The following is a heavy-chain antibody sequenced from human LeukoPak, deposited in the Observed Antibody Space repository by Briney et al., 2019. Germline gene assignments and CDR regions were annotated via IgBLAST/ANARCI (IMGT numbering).Heavy chain of an antibody. CDR3: ARDVFYYYDSSGYYSDAFDI. V-gene: IGHV1-2*02. CDR1: GYTFTSNY. J-gene: IGHJ3*02. D-gene: IGHD3-22*01. Sequence: GASVKVSCKAFGYTFTSNYMHWVRQAPGQGLEWMGWINPNSGGTNYAQKFQGRVTMTRDTSISTAYMELSRLRSDDTAVYYCARDVFYYYDSSGYYSDAFDIWGQGTMVTVSS. CDR2: INPNSGGT.